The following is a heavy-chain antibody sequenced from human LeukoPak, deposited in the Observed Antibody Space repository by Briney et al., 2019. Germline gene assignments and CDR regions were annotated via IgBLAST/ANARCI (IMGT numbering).Heavy chain of an antibody. Sequence: ASVKVPCKASGYSFTDYYIYWMRRAPGQGLEWMGWLNPNSGGTNYAQNFQGRVTMTRDTSISTAYMELSRLRSDDTAVYYCAKGDYYGSQKLYTHWGQGTLVTVSS. CDR1: GYSFTDYY. CDR2: LNPNSGGT. J-gene: IGHJ4*02. D-gene: IGHD3-10*01. V-gene: IGHV1-2*02. CDR3: AKGDYYGSQKLYTH.